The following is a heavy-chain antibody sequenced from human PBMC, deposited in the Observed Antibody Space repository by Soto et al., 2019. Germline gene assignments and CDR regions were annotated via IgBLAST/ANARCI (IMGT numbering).Heavy chain of an antibody. J-gene: IGHJ4*02. D-gene: IGHD1-26*01. CDR2: ISYDGSNK. Sequence: QVQLVESGGGVVQPGRSLRLSCAASGFTFSSYAMHWVRQAPGKGLEWVAVISYDGSNKYYADSVKGRFTISRDNSKNTLYLQMNSLRAEDTAVYYCARVRRYYGQGYFDYWGQGTLVTVSS. CDR1: GFTFSSYA. CDR3: ARVRRYYGQGYFDY. V-gene: IGHV3-30-3*01.